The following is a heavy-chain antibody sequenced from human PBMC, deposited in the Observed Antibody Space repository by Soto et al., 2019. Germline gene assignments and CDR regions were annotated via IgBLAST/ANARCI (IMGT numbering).Heavy chain of an antibody. CDR3: ARGSAYYYYYGMDV. CDR2: IIPIFGTA. D-gene: IGHD3-3*01. V-gene: IGHV1-69*06. J-gene: IGHJ6*02. CDR1: GGIFSSYA. Sequence: SVKVSCKASGGIFSSYAISWVRQAPGQGLEWMGGIIPIFGTANYAQKFQGRVTITADKSTSTAYMELSSLRSEDTAVYYCARGSAYYYYYGMDVWGQGTTVTVSS.